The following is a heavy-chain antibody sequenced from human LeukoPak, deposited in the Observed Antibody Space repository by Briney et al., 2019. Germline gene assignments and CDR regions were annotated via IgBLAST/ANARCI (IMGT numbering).Heavy chain of an antibody. CDR3: ARGYSYGRFDC. CDR2: IFYGGTT. D-gene: IGHD5-18*01. V-gene: IGHV4-30-4*08. J-gene: IGHJ5*01. CDR1: GGSISTGDYY. Sequence: SETLSLTCTVSGGSISTGDYYWTWIRQPPGKGLEWIGYIFYGGTTYYSPSLKSRLTMSLDSSRNQFSLKLNSVTAADTAVYYCARGYSYGRFDCWGQGTLVTVSS.